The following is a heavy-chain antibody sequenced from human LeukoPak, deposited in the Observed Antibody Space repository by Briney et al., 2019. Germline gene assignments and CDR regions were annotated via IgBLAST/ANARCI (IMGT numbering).Heavy chain of an antibody. Sequence: GGSLRLSCAASGFTFSAYWMTWVRQAPGKGLEWVANIQQDGSHKHYVDSVKGRFTISRDNAKTSLYLQMNSLRAEDTAVYFCARDGYATGSYDYWGQGALVTVSS. CDR2: IQQDGSHK. CDR3: ARDGYATGSYDY. D-gene: IGHD1-26*01. CDR1: GFTFSAYW. V-gene: IGHV3-7*04. J-gene: IGHJ4*02.